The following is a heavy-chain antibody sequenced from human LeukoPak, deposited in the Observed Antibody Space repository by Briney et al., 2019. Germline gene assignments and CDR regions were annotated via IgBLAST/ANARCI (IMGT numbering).Heavy chain of an antibody. CDR1: GYTFTGYY. V-gene: IGHV1-2*02. Sequence: ASVKVSCKASGYTFTGYYMHWVRQAPGQGLEWMGWINPNSGGTNYAQKFQGRVTTTRDTSISTAYMELSRLRSDDTAVYYCARDDYYDSSGYYYGYYYGMDVWGQGTTVTVSS. J-gene: IGHJ6*02. CDR3: ARDDYYDSSGYYYGYYYGMDV. CDR2: INPNSGGT. D-gene: IGHD3-22*01.